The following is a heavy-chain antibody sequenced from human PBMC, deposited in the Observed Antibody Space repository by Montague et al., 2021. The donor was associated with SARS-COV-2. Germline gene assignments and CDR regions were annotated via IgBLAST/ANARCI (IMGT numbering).Heavy chain of an antibody. J-gene: IGHJ4*02. V-gene: IGHV4-59*11. Sequence: SETLSLTCTVSGGSINPHSWSWVRQPPGKGLEWIAYIENSGRTEYKPSLQSRVAVSIDTSKSHFSLRLSSLTAADTAVYFCARGVYGAYFDYWGQGMLVTVSS. D-gene: IGHD2-21*01. CDR2: IENSGRT. CDR1: GGSINPHS. CDR3: ARGVYGAYFDY.